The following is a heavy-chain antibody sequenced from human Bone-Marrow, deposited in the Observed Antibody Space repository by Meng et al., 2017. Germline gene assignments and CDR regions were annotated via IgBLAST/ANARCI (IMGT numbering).Heavy chain of an antibody. V-gene: IGHV6-1*01. J-gene: IGHJ3*02. D-gene: IGHD6-19*01. CDR2: TYYRSKWYN. CDR3: ASSGWYLGAFDI. Sequence: SQTLSLTCSIPGDSVSSNSAAWNWIRQSPSRGLEWLGRTYYRSKWYNDYAVSVKSRITINPDTSKNQFSLQLNSVTPEDTAVYYCASSGWYLGAFDIWGQGTMVTVSS. CDR1: GDSVSSNSAA.